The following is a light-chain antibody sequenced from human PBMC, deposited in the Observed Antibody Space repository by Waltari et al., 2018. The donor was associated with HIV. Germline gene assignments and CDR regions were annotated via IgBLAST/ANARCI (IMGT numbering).Light chain of an antibody. Sequence: SYELTQPHSVSVSPGQTASITCSGNKLGDKYASWYQQKPGQSPVPFIYQDSKRPSGIPERFSGSNSGNTATLTISGTQAMDEADYYCQAWDSSTACVFGTGTKVTVL. CDR2: QDS. J-gene: IGLJ1*01. CDR3: QAWDSSTACV. V-gene: IGLV3-1*01. CDR1: KLGDKY.